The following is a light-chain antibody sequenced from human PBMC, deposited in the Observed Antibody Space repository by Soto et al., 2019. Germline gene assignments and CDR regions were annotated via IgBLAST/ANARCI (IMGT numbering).Light chain of an antibody. CDR3: QQRINWPLYT. CDR2: EAS. J-gene: IGKJ2*01. V-gene: IGKV3-11*01. Sequence: DIVLTQSPATLSLSPGVRATLSCRASQSVSTSLAWYQQRPGQVPRLLFYEASNRATGIPARFSSSGSGTDFTLTFSSIEPEDYAVYYCQQRINWPLYTFRPGTKLEIK. CDR1: QSVSTS.